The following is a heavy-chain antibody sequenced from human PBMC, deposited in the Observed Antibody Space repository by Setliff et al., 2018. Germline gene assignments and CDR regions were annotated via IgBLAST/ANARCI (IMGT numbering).Heavy chain of an antibody. Sequence: ASVKVSCKASGYTFTSYGISWVRQAPGQGLEWMGWISAYNGNTNYAQKFQGRVTMTRDTSISTAYMELSRLRSDDTVVYYCARDSGGSHAFDIWGQGTMVTVSS. V-gene: IGHV1-18*01. CDR2: ISAYNGNT. CDR3: ARDSGGSHAFDI. J-gene: IGHJ3*02. CDR1: GYTFTSYG.